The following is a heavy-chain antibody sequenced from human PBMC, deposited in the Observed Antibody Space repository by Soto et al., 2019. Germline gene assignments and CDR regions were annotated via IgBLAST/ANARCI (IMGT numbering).Heavy chain of an antibody. V-gene: IGHV3-21*01. Sequence: GGALRLSCAASGFTVRSFSMNWVRQAPGKGLEWVSSIIGSGSDKYYSDSVKGRFTISRDNAKNSLYLQMNSLRAEDTAVYYCGRIRLGCDAYAIWGRGTLVTGSS. CDR1: GFTVRSFS. CDR2: IIGSGSDK. CDR3: GRIRLGCDAYAI. J-gene: IGHJ3*02. D-gene: IGHD3-10*01.